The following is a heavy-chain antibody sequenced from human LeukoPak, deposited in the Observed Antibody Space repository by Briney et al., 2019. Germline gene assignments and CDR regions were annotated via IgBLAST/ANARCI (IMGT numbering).Heavy chain of an antibody. D-gene: IGHD4-17*01. Sequence: SETLSLTCAVYGGSLSGYYWSWIRQPPGKGLEWIGEINHSGSTNYNPSLKSRVTISVDTSKNQFSLKLSSVTAADTAVYYCARGCSIYGDYYVDYWGQGTLVTVSS. CDR1: GGSLSGYY. CDR2: INHSGST. CDR3: ARGCSIYGDYYVDY. J-gene: IGHJ4*02. V-gene: IGHV4-34*01.